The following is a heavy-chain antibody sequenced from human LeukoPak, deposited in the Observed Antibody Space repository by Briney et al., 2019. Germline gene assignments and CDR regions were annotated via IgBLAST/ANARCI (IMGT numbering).Heavy chain of an antibody. V-gene: IGHV3-53*01. J-gene: IGHJ4*02. CDR2: IYSGGST. CDR1: GFTVTPDH. D-gene: IGHD1-26*01. CDR3: ASVWELSFDY. Sequence: GGSLRLSCAASGFTVTPDHMSWVRQAPGKGLEWVSVIYSGGSTNHADSVKGRFTISRDIPKNTVYLQMNSLRAEDTAVNYCASVWELSFDYWGQGTLVTVSS.